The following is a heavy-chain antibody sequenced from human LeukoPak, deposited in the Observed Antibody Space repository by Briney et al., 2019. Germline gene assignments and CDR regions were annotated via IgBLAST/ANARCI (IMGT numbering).Heavy chain of an antibody. Sequence: SETLSLTCAVYGGSFSGYYWSWIRQPPGKGLEWIGELNHSGSTNYNPSLKSRVTISVDTSKNQFSLKLSSVTAADTAVYYCARQLSGYAFDIWGQGTMVTVSS. CDR2: LNHSGST. CDR3: ARQLSGYAFDI. D-gene: IGHD5-12*01. J-gene: IGHJ3*02. CDR1: GGSFSGYY. V-gene: IGHV4-34*01.